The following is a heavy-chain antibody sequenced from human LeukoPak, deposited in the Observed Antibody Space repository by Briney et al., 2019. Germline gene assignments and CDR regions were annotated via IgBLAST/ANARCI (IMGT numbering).Heavy chain of an antibody. J-gene: IGHJ4*02. D-gene: IGHD3-3*01. CDR3: ARDDPTLFWSGSPFY. V-gene: IGHV3-7*01. CDR1: GFIFSNYW. CDR2: IKQDGSEK. Sequence: PGGSLRLSCAASGFIFSNYWMSWVRQAPGKGLEWVANIKQDGSEKYYVDSVKGRFTISRDNAKNSLYLQMNSLRAEDTAVYYCARDDPTLFWSGSPFYWGQGTLVTVSS.